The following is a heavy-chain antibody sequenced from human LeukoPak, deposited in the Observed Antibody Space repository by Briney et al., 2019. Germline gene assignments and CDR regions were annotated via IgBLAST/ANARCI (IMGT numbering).Heavy chain of an antibody. Sequence: PSETLSLTCIVSGGSISSYYWSWIRQPPGKGLEWIGYIYYSGSTNYNPSLKSRVTISVDTSKNQFSLKLSSVTAADTAVYYCAGGITMVRGVPYWGQGTLVTVSS. J-gene: IGHJ4*02. CDR3: AGGITMVRGVPY. V-gene: IGHV4-59*01. CDR2: IYYSGST. D-gene: IGHD3-10*01. CDR1: GGSISSYY.